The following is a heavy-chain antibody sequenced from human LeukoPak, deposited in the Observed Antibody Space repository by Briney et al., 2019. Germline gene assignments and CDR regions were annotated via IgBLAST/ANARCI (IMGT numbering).Heavy chain of an antibody. CDR1: GFTFSNYY. CDR2: IISSGSSI. Sequence: GGSLRLSCAASGFTFSNYYMSWIRQAPGKGLEWVSYIISSGSSIYYGDSVKGRFTISRDNAKNSLYLQMNSLRVEDTAVYYCARVGWTSFGEPLPFFDYCGQGTLVTVSS. V-gene: IGHV3-11*01. J-gene: IGHJ4*02. D-gene: IGHD3-10*01. CDR3: ARVGWTSFGEPLPFFDY.